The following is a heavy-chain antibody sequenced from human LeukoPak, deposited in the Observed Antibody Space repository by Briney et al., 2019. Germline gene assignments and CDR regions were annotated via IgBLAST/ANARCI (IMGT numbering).Heavy chain of an antibody. CDR3: ARVFLGTGTRFAIDAIDI. Sequence: SETLSLTCTVSGGSISSYYWSWIRQPAGKGLEWIGRIYTSGSTNYNPSLKSRVTMSVDTPKNQFSLKLSSVTAADTAVYYCARVFLGTGTRFAIDAIDIWGQGTMVTVSS. J-gene: IGHJ3*02. CDR2: IYTSGST. D-gene: IGHD1-1*01. CDR1: GGSISSYY. V-gene: IGHV4-4*07.